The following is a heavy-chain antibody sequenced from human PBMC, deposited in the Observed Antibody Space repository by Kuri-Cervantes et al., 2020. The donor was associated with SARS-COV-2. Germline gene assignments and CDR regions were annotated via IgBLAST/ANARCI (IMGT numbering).Heavy chain of an antibody. Sequence: GSLRLSCTVSGGSISSSSYYWGWIRQPPGKGLEWIGSMYHSGRTNYNPSLKSRVTMSVDTSKNQFSLKLSSVTAADTAVYYCARDLLLPHTIFGVVHTEVYYYYYMDVWGKGTTVTVSS. V-gene: IGHV4-39*07. CDR3: ARDLLLPHTIFGVVHTEVYYYYYMDV. J-gene: IGHJ6*03. D-gene: IGHD3-3*01. CDR1: GGSISSSSYY. CDR2: MYHSGRT.